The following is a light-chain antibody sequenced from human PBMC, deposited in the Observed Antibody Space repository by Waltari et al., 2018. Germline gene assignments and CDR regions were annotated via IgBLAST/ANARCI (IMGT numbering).Light chain of an antibody. Sequence: EIVLTQSPATLSLSPGERATLSCRASQTVDTYFAWYQQRPGQAPRLLIYDTSNRATGIPDRFSGSGSETDVTLTISSLEPEDFAVYYCQQRRRWPLTFGGGSKVEI. CDR1: QTVDTY. CDR3: QQRRRWPLT. V-gene: IGKV3-11*01. CDR2: DTS. J-gene: IGKJ4*01.